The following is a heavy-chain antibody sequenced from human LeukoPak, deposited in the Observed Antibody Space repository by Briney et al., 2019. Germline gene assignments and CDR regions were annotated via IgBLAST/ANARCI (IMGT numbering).Heavy chain of an antibody. V-gene: IGHV3-74*01. D-gene: IGHD5-18*01. CDR1: GFTFSSYW. J-gene: IGHJ6*03. CDR2: INSDGSST. Sequence: GGSLRLSCAASGFTFSSYWMHWVRQAPGKGLVWVSRINSDGSSTSYADSVKGRFTISRDNAKNTLYLQMNSLRAEDTAVYYCTKRRGYSFGFDYYYMDVWGKGTTVTISS. CDR3: TKRRGYSFGFDYYYMDV.